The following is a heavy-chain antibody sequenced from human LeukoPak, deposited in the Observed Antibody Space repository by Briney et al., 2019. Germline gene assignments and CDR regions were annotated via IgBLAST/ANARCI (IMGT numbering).Heavy chain of an antibody. D-gene: IGHD6-13*01. J-gene: IGHJ4*02. Sequence: PGGSLRLSCAASGFTFSTYAMSWVRQAPGKGLEWVSSISASGGSTYYADSVRGRFTISRDNSKNTLYLQLNSLRAEDTAVYYCARSGSSWYYFDYWGQGTLVTVSS. CDR2: ISASGGST. CDR1: GFTFSTYA. CDR3: ARSGSSWYYFDY. V-gene: IGHV3-23*01.